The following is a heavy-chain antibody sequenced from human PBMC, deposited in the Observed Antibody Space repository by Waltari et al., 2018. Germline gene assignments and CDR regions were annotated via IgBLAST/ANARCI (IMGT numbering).Heavy chain of an antibody. CDR3: AKDIYGGNSGWQAFDI. V-gene: IGHV3-9*03. CDR2: IGWSSGRI. CDR1: GFTFDDYA. D-gene: IGHD3-10*01. Sequence: EVQLVESGGGLVQPGRSLRLSCAASGFTFDDYAMHWVRQAPGKGLEWVSGIGWSSGRIAYAGSVKGRFTVSRDNAKNSLYLQMNSLRVEDMALYYCAKDIYGGNSGWQAFDIWGQGTMVTVSS. J-gene: IGHJ3*02.